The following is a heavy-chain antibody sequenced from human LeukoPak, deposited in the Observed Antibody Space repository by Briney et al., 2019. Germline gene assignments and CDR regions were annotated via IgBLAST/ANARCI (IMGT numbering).Heavy chain of an antibody. CDR3: ARVSPRVTNQLLIPRGAFDI. V-gene: IGHV3-23*01. D-gene: IGHD2-2*01. CDR2: ISGSGGST. Sequence: GGSLRLSCAASGFTFSSYAMSWVRQAPGKGLEWVSAISGSGGSTYYADSVKGRFTISRDNSKNTLYLQMNSLRAEDTAVYYCARVSPRVTNQLLIPRGAFDIWGQGTMVTVSS. CDR1: GFTFSSYA. J-gene: IGHJ3*02.